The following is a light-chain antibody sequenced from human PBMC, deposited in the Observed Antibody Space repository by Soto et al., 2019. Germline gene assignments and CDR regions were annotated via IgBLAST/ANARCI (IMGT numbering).Light chain of an antibody. V-gene: IGKV3-15*01. J-gene: IGKJ1*01. CDR3: HQYHYWWT. CDR1: QSVAGH. CDR2: GAS. Sequence: EVVMTQSPSTLSVSPGERVTLSCRASQSVAGHLAWYQQKPGQAPRLIISGASTRATGIPARFSGRGSGTEFTFTISSLQSEDSAVYYCHQYHYWWTFGQGTKVDIK.